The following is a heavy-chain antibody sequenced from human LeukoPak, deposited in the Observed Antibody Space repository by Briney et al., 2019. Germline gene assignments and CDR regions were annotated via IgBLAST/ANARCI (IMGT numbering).Heavy chain of an antibody. CDR2: INTNTGNP. V-gene: IGHV7-4-1*02. CDR3: ARDPVPGRFDY. Sequence: ASVKVSCKASGYTFTSNAMNWVRQAPGQGLEWMGWINTNTGNPTYAQGFTGRFVFSLDTSVNTAYLQISSLKAEDTAVYYCARDPVPGRFDYWGQGTLVTVSS. CDR1: GYTFTSNA. D-gene: IGHD6-19*01. J-gene: IGHJ4*02.